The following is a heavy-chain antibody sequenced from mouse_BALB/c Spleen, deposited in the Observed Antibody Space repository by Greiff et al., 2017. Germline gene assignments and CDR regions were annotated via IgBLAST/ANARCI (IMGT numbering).Heavy chain of an antibody. D-gene: IGHD1-1*01. J-gene: IGHJ3*01. CDR3: ARDPHYYGSLAWFAY. CDR1: GYSITSGYY. V-gene: IGHV3-6*02. CDR2: ISYDGSN. Sequence: DVKLQESGPGLVKPSQSLSLTCSVTGYSITSGYYWNWIRQFPGNKLEWMGYISYDGSNNYNPSLKNRISITRDTSKNQFFLKLNSVTTEDTATYYCARDPHYYGSLAWFAYWGQGTLVTVSA.